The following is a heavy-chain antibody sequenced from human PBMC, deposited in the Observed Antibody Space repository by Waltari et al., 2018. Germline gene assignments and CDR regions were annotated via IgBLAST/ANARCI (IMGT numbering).Heavy chain of an antibody. CDR3: VRDRLHWRRALDGFDV. CDR1: GFTFKTYW. J-gene: IGHJ3*01. CDR2: KKGEGSVR. D-gene: IGHD1-1*01. V-gene: IGHV3-7*03. Sequence: EVQLVESGGGLVQPGGSLRLSCAASGFTFKTYWMTWVRQAPGKGVGGVANKKGEGSVRRYGDSVKGRFTISRDNAKNALYLQMDSLRAEDTAVYYCVRDRLHWRRALDGFDVWGRGTMVTVSS.